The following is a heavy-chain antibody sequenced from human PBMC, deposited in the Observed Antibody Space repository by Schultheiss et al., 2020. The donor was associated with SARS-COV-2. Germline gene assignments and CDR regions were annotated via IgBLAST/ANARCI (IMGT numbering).Heavy chain of an antibody. J-gene: IGHJ6*03. Sequence: SETLSLTCAVYGGSFSGNYWSWIRQTPGKGLEWIGFIYHSGSTNYNPSLKSRVTISVDTSKNQFSLKLSSVTAADTAVYYCAREYSSSYYYYYYMDVWGKGTTVTVSS. D-gene: IGHD6-6*01. CDR3: AREYSSSYYYYYYMDV. CDR2: IYHSGST. CDR1: GGSFSGNY. V-gene: IGHV4-59*01.